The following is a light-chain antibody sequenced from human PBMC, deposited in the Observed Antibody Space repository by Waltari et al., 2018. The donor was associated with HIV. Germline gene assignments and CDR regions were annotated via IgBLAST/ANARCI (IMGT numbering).Light chain of an antibody. Sequence: QSALTQPPSASGSPGQSVTISCTGTSSDVGRYNYVSWYQQRPGKAPKLLIYEVSTRPSGVPDRFSGSKSGNTASLTVSGLQAEDEADYYCSSYVPNKFMVFGGGTKLTVL. CDR3: SSYVPNKFMV. V-gene: IGLV2-8*01. CDR1: SSDVGRYNY. CDR2: EVS. J-gene: IGLJ3*02.